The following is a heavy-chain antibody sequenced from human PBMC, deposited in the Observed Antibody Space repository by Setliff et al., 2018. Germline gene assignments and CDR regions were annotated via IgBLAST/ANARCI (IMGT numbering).Heavy chain of an antibody. CDR3: ASADVVVAP. V-gene: IGHV1-3*04. J-gene: IGHJ4*02. Sequence: ASVKVSCKASGETFTRYSIHWVRQAPGQRLEWIGYMDTGTGKKEYSQKFRDRVTMIRDTSATTAYVELSSLRYEDTAVFYCASADVVVAPWGQGTLVTVAS. CDR1: GETFTRYS. D-gene: IGHD2-21*01. CDR2: MDTGTGKK.